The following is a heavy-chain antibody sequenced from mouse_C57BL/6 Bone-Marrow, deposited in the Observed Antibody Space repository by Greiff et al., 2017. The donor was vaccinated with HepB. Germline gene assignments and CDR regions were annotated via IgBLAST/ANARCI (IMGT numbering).Heavy chain of an antibody. CDR2: IYPGSGST. J-gene: IGHJ3*01. Sequence: QVHVKQPGAELVKPGASVKMSCKASGYTFTSYWITWVKQRPGQGLEWIGDIYPGSGSTNYNEKFKSKATLTVDTSSSTAYMQLSSLTSEDSAVYYSARPGGGSRLAYWGQGTLVTVSA. D-gene: IGHD1-1*01. CDR3: ARPGGGSRLAY. CDR1: GYTFTSYW. V-gene: IGHV1-55*01.